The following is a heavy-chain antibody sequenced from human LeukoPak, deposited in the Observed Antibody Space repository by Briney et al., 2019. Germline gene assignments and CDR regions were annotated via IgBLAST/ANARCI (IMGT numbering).Heavy chain of an antibody. CDR3: ARGRRRGVNYYDSSRYLY. CDR2: INHSGST. Sequence: SETLSLTCAVYGGSFSGYYWSWIRQPPGKGLEWLGEINHSGSTNYNPSLKSRVTISVDTSKNQFSLKLSSVTAADTAVYYCARGRRRGVNYYDSSRYLYWGQGTLVTVSS. J-gene: IGHJ4*02. D-gene: IGHD3-22*01. V-gene: IGHV4-34*01. CDR1: GGSFSGYY.